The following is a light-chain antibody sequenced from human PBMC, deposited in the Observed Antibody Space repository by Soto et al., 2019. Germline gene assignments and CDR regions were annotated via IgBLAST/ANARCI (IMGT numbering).Light chain of an antibody. Sequence: EIVLTQSPGTLSLSPGERATLSCRASQSVSSSYLAWYQQKPGQAPRPLIYGASSRATGIPDRFSGSGSGTDLALTISRLEPEDFAVYYCQQYGSSPRTFGQGTKVDI. J-gene: IGKJ1*01. CDR3: QQYGSSPRT. V-gene: IGKV3-20*01. CDR1: QSVSSSY. CDR2: GAS.